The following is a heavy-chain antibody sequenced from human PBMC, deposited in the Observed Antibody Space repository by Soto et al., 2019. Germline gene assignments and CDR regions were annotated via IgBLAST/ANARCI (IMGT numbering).Heavy chain of an antibody. J-gene: IGHJ4*02. CDR1: GFTFSSYA. Sequence: GGSLRLSCAASGFTFSSYAMSWVRQAPGKGLEWVSAISGSGGSTYYADSVKGRFTISRDNSKNTLYLQMNSLRAEDTAVYYCASYYYDSSGYPIIAWYWGQGTLVTVSS. D-gene: IGHD3-22*01. CDR3: ASYYYDSSGYPIIAWY. V-gene: IGHV3-23*01. CDR2: ISGSGGST.